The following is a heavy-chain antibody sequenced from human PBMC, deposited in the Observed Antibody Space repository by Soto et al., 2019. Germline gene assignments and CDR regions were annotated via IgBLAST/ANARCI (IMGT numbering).Heavy chain of an antibody. CDR3: ARWNLAGPTIDAFDL. V-gene: IGHV3-33*01. CDR1: GFTFSRNG. J-gene: IGHJ3*01. D-gene: IGHD5-12*01. Sequence: QEQLVESGGGVVQPGRSLRLSCAASGFTFSRNGMHWIRQAPGKGLEWVAIIWYHGNKENYADSVRGRVTISRDNSKNAVYLQTDSLRVEDTAVYYCARWNLAGPTIDAFDLWGQGTLVTVSS. CDR2: IWYHGNKE.